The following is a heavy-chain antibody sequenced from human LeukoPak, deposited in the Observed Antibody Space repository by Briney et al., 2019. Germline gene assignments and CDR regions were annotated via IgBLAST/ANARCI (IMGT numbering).Heavy chain of an antibody. CDR2: FDPEDGET. CDR3: ATAPRNYDFWSGSLDLNY. Sequence: PGASVKVSCKVSGDTLTELSMHWVRQAPGKGLEWMGGFDPEDGETIYAQKFQGRVTMTEDTSTDTAYMELSSLRSEDTAVYYCATAPRNYDFWSGSLDLNYWGQGTLVTVSS. CDR1: GDTLTELS. V-gene: IGHV1-24*01. J-gene: IGHJ4*02. D-gene: IGHD3-3*01.